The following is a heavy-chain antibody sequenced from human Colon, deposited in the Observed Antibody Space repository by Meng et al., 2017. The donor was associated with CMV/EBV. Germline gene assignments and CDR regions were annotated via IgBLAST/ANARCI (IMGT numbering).Heavy chain of an antibody. CDR2: IRTKANSYAT. D-gene: IGHD6-19*01. J-gene: IGHJ4*02. CDR1: GFTFSGSA. CDR3: AVLAVAEPVSY. V-gene: IGHV3-73*01. Sequence: GESLKISCAASGFTFSGSAMHWVRQAPGKGLEWVGRIRTKANSYATAYAASVKGRFTISRDDSKNTAYLQMNSLRTEDTAVYYCAVLAVAEPVSYWGQGTLVTVSS.